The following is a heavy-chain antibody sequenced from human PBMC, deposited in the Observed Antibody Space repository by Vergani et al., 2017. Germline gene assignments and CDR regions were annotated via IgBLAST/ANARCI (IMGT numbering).Heavy chain of an antibody. CDR3: AKVHTAMVRASYFDY. Sequence: EVQLLASGGGLVQPGGSLRLSCAASGFTFSSYAMSWVRQAPGKGLEWGSAISGSGGSTYYADSVKGRFTISRDNSKNTLYLQMNSLRSEDTAVYYFAKVHTAMVRASYFDYWGQGTLVTVSS. V-gene: IGHV3-23*01. J-gene: IGHJ4*02. CDR1: GFTFSSYA. D-gene: IGHD5-18*01. CDR2: ISGSGGST.